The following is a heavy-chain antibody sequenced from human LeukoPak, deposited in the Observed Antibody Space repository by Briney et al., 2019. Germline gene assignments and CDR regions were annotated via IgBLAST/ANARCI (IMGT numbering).Heavy chain of an antibody. CDR3: ARDRPSTYYDFWSGYYYFDY. CDR2: ISSSGSTI. V-gene: IGHV3-11*01. CDR1: GFTFSDYY. Sequence: GGSLRLSCAASGFTFSDYYMSWIRQAPGKGLEWVSYISSSGSTIYYADSVKGRFTISRDNAKNSLYLQMNSLRAEDTAVYYCARDRPSTYYDFWSGYYYFDYWGQGTLVTVSS. J-gene: IGHJ4*02. D-gene: IGHD3-3*01.